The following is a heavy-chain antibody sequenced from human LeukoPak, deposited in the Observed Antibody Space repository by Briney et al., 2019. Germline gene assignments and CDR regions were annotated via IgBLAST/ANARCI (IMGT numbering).Heavy chain of an antibody. CDR2: IYYSGST. D-gene: IGHD1-1*01. V-gene: IGHV4-59*01. CDR3: ARDTTRYGMDV. CDR1: GGSISSYY. J-gene: IGHJ6*02. Sequence: SETLSLTCTVSGGSISSYYWSWLRQPPGKGLEWIGYIYYSGSTNYNPSLKSRVTISVDTSKNQFSLKLSSVTAADTAVYYCARDTTRYGMDVWGQGTTVTVSS.